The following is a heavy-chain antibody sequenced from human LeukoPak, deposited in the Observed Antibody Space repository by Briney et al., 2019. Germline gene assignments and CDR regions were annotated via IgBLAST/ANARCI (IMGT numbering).Heavy chain of an antibody. D-gene: IGHD6-19*01. CDR1: GGSFSGYY. CDR3: ARGHPVIAVAGYYYYYYMDV. V-gene: IGHV4-34*01. CDR2: INHSGST. J-gene: IGHJ6*03. Sequence: SETLSLTCAVYGGSFSGYYWSWIRQPPGKGLEWIGEINHSGSTNYNPSLKSRVTISVDTSKNQFSLKLSSVTAADTAVYYCARGHPVIAVAGYYYYYYMDVWGKGTTVTISS.